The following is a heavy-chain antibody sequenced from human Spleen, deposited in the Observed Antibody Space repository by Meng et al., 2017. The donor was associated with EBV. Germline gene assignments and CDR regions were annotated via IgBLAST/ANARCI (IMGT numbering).Heavy chain of an antibody. J-gene: IGHJ4*01. CDR2: IYWEDYK. D-gene: IGHD1-20*01. V-gene: IGHV2-5*02. CDR3: ARPFNWPTPPLFDY. CDR1: GFTLTSRGVG. Sequence: NTLEDACAHPMKPTQPPPPAVTLSGFTLTSRGVGGGLIRQPPRKALGLLSVIYWEDYKRYNPFLKTRPTITKDPSKNPVVHTISHMDPVDTATYYCARPFNWPTPPLFDYWGHGTLVTVSS.